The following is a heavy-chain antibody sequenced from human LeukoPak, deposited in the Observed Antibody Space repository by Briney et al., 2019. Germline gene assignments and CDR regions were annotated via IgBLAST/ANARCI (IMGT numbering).Heavy chain of an antibody. D-gene: IGHD3-22*01. CDR3: ARDRLGDYDHSGYYDK. CDR1: GFTFSDYY. Sequence: GGSLRFSCAASGFTFSDYYMSWIRQAPGKGLEWISYICDSGRTIYYADSVKGRFTISRDNAKNSVYLQMNNLGAEDTAVYYCARDRLGDYDHSGYYDKWGQGTLVTVSS. V-gene: IGHV3-11*01. CDR2: ICDSGRTI. J-gene: IGHJ4*02.